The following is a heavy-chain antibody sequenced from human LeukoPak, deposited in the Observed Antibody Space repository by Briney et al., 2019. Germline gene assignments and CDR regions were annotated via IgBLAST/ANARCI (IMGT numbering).Heavy chain of an antibody. J-gene: IGHJ4*02. Sequence: ASVKVSCKASGGTFSSYAISWVRQAPGQGLEWMGGIIPIFGTANYAQKFQGRVTITADESTSTAYMELSSLRSEDTAVYYCARVRGKGQLAREDYWGQGNLVTVSS. CDR2: IIPIFGTA. CDR3: ARVRGKGQLAREDY. CDR1: GGTFSSYA. V-gene: IGHV1-69*13. D-gene: IGHD6-13*01.